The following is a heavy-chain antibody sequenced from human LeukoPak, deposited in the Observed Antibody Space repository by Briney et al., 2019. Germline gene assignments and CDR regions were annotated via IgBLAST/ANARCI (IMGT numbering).Heavy chain of an antibody. D-gene: IGHD4-17*01. Sequence: PGGSLRLSCAASGFTFSNYAMYWVRQAPGKGLECVSSISGSGVTTYYANSVKGRFTISRDNSKNTLYLQMNSLRAEDTAVYFCARHYGDYVNWFDPWGQGTLVTVSS. J-gene: IGHJ5*02. CDR2: ISGSGVTT. CDR1: GFTFSNYA. V-gene: IGHV3-23*01. CDR3: ARHYGDYVNWFDP.